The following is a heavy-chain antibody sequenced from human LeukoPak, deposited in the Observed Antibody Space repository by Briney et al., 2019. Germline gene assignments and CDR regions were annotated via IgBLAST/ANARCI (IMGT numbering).Heavy chain of an antibody. D-gene: IGHD1-20*01. J-gene: IGHJ5*02. V-gene: IGHV1-18*04. Sequence: GASVKVSCKASGYTFTSYYMHWVRQAPGQGLEWMGWISAYNGSTNYAQKLQGRVTMTTDTSASTAYMELRSLRSDDTAVYYCAREGVTGNRWFDPWGQGTLVTVSS. CDR3: AREGVTGNRWFDP. CDR1: GYTFTSYY. CDR2: ISAYNGST.